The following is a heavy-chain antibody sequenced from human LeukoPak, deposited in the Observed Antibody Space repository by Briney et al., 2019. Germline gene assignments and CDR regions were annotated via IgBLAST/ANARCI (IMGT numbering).Heavy chain of an antibody. J-gene: IGHJ5*02. V-gene: IGHV1-18*01. CDR3: ARIYYGSGSYYNWDWFDP. CDR2: ISAYSGNT. CDR1: GYTFTSYG. D-gene: IGHD3-10*01. Sequence: ASVKVSCKASGYTFTSYGISWVRQAPGQGLEWMGWISAYSGNTNYAQKLQGRVTMTTDTSTSTAYMELSRLRSDDTAMYYCARIYYGSGSYYNWDWFDPWGQGTLVTVSS.